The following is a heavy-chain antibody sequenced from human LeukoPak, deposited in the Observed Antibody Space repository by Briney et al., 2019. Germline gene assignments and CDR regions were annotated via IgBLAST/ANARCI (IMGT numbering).Heavy chain of an antibody. CDR1: GGSISSYY. V-gene: IGHV4-4*07. Sequence: SETLCLTCTVSGGSISSYYWSWIRQPAGKGLEWIGRIDASGRSNYNPALNSRVTMSVDPSKKQFSLKVNSVTAADTAVYYCARESGDFDYWGQGTMVTVPS. CDR3: ARESGDFDY. CDR2: IDASGRS. D-gene: IGHD2-21*01. J-gene: IGHJ4*02.